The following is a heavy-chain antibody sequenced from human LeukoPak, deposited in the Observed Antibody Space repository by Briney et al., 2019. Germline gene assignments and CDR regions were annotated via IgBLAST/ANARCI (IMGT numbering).Heavy chain of an antibody. CDR3: AKDSSIAARRPYYYYGMDV. CDR2: IYSGGST. Sequence: GGSLRLSCAASGFTVSSNFMSWVRQAPGKGLEWVSVIYSGGSTYYADSVKGRFTISRHNSKNTLYLQMNSLRAEDTAVYYCAKDSSIAARRPYYYYGMDVWGQGTTVTVSS. J-gene: IGHJ6*02. V-gene: IGHV3-53*01. D-gene: IGHD6-6*01. CDR1: GFTVSSNF.